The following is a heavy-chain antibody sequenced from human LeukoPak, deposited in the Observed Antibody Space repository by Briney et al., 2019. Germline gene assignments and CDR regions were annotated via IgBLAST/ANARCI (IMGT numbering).Heavy chain of an antibody. CDR1: GGSISSYY. Sequence: PSETLSLTCTVSGGSISSYYWSWIRQPPGKGLEWIGYIYYSGSTNYNPSLKSRVTISVDTSKNQFSLKLSSVTAADTAVYYCARGGPYDFWSGYPDYWXQGTLVTVSS. D-gene: IGHD3-3*01. CDR3: ARGGPYDFWSGYPDY. J-gene: IGHJ4*02. CDR2: IYYSGST. V-gene: IGHV4-59*12.